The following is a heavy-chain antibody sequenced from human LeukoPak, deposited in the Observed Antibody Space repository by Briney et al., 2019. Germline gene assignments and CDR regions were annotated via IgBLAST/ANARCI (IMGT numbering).Heavy chain of an antibody. CDR3: AKRGNGPFFDY. Sequence: GGSLRLSCAASGLTVSSNYMTWVRQAPGKGLEWVSVIYSGGSTYYADSVKGRFTISRDNSKNTLYLQMNSLRPEDTAVYYCAKRGNGPFFDYWGQGTLVTVSS. CDR1: GLTVSSNY. CDR2: IYSGGST. D-gene: IGHD1-1*01. V-gene: IGHV3-53*01. J-gene: IGHJ4*02.